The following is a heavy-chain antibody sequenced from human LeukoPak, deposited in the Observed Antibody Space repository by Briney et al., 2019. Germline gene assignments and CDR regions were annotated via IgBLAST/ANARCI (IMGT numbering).Heavy chain of an antibody. V-gene: IGHV4-39*01. Sequence: WVRQAPGKGLEWIGNIYYSGRTYYNSSLESRVTISVDTSKNQFSLKLRSVTAADAAVYFCARPQRKQNALDAFDVWGQGTVVTVSS. J-gene: IGHJ3*01. D-gene: IGHD1/OR15-1a*01. CDR3: ARPQRKQNALDAFDV. CDR2: IYYSGRT.